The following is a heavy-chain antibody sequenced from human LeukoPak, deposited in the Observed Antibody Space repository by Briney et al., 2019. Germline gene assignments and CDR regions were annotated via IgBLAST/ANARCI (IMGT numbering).Heavy chain of an antibody. CDR3: ARSEGQAAGTYYYYYGMDV. CDR1: GFTFSSYS. J-gene: IGHJ6*02. V-gene: IGHV3-21*01. D-gene: IGHD6-13*01. Sequence: PGGSLRLSCAASGFTFSSYSMNWVRQAPGKGLEWVSSISSSSSYIYYADSVKGRFTISRDNAKNSLYLQMNSLRAEDTAVYYCARSEGQAAGTYYYYYGMDVWGQGTTVTVSS. CDR2: ISSSSSYI.